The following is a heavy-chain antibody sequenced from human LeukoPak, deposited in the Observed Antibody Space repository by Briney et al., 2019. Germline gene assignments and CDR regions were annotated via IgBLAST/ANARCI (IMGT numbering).Heavy chain of an antibody. CDR3: ATQATSGWHFS. Sequence: AASGKVSCKASGYTFTGYYMHWVRQAPGQGPEWMGWINPNSGGTNYAQKFQGRVTMTRDTSLSTVYMELSRLRSDDTAVYYCATQATSGWHFSWGQGTLVTVSS. CDR2: INPNSGGT. J-gene: IGHJ5*02. D-gene: IGHD6-19*01. V-gene: IGHV1-2*02. CDR1: GYTFTGYY.